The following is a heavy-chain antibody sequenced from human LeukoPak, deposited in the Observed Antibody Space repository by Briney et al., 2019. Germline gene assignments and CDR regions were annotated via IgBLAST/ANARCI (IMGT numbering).Heavy chain of an antibody. CDR1: GFTFSRYA. V-gene: IGHV3-23*01. CDR3: AKPYCSGGICYSVWDYYFDY. J-gene: IGHJ4*02. Sequence: PGGSLRLSCAASGFTFSRYAMSWVRQAPGKGLEWVSAISGSGGSTYYADSVKGRFTISRDNSKNTLYLQMNSLRAEDTAVYYCAKPYCSGGICYSVWDYYFDYWGQGTLVTVSS. CDR2: ISGSGGST. D-gene: IGHD2-15*01.